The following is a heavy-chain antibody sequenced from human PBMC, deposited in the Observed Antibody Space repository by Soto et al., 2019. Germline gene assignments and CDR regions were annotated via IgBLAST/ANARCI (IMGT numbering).Heavy chain of an antibody. J-gene: IGHJ4*02. CDR1: GYSFTNYW. Sequence: EVQLVQSGAEVKKPGESLKISCKGSGYSFTNYWIGWVRQMPGRGLEWVGIIYPGDSDTRYSPSFQGQVTVSADKSTSTAYLHWSSLKASDTAMYYCARNSLYDSGPDYWGQGTLVTVSS. V-gene: IGHV5-51*03. CDR3: ARNSLYDSGPDY. CDR2: IYPGDSDT. D-gene: IGHD3-22*01.